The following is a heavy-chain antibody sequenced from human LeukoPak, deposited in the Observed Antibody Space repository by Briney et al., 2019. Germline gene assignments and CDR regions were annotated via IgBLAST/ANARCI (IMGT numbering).Heavy chain of an antibody. CDR1: GFTFSTYG. V-gene: IGHV3-30*18. J-gene: IGHJ3*02. CDR3: AKELHSKDAFDI. Sequence: GESLKISCVVSGFTFSTYGMHWVRQAPGKGLEWVAIISYDGSDEYYADSVKGRFTISRDNSKNTLYLQMNSLRVEDTAVYYCAKELHSKDAFDIWGQGTMVTVSS. D-gene: IGHD2-21*01. CDR2: ISYDGSDE.